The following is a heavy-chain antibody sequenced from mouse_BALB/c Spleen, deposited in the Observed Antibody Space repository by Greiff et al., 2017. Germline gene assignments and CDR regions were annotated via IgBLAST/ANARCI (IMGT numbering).Heavy chain of an antibody. V-gene: IGHV14-3*02. CDR1: GFNIKDTY. Sequence: EVKLVESGAELVKPGASVKLSCTASGFNIKDTYMHWVKQRPEQGLEWIGRIDPANGNTKYDPKFQGKATITADTSSNTAYLQLSSLTSEDTAGYYCARDSGDYWGQGTTLTVSS. CDR2: IDPANGNT. CDR3: ARDSGDY. J-gene: IGHJ2*01.